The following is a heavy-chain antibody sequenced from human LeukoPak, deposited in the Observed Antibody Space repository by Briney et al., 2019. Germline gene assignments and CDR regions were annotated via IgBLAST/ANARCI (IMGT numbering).Heavy chain of an antibody. Sequence: ASVKVSCMASGYTFTGYYMHWVRQAPGQGLEWMGRINPNIGGTNYAQKFQGRVTMTRDTSISTAYMELSRLRSDDTAVYYCARHLPTYNWNADDAFDIWGQGTMVTVSS. V-gene: IGHV1-2*06. J-gene: IGHJ3*02. CDR1: GYTFTGYY. CDR3: ARHLPTYNWNADDAFDI. CDR2: INPNIGGT. D-gene: IGHD1-1*01.